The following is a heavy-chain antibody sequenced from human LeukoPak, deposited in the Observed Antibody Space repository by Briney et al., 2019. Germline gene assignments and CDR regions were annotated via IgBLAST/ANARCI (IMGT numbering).Heavy chain of an antibody. CDR3: AREVVIVVEPAANTIDY. CDR1: GFTFRDYT. J-gene: IGHJ4*02. Sequence: GGSLILSCAASGFTFRDYTMNWVRQAPGKGLEWVSAISKSGTYIKYADSVKGRFTVSRDNAKNSLFLQMNSLRVEDTAVYYCAREVVIVVEPAANTIDYWGQGTRVTVSS. V-gene: IGHV3-21*01. CDR2: ISKSGTYI. D-gene: IGHD2-2*01.